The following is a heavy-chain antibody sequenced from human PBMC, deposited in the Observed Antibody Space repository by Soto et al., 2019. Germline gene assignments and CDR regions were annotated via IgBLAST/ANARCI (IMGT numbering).Heavy chain of an antibody. CDR1: GGSISSSSYY. J-gene: IGHJ4*02. D-gene: IGHD6-19*01. CDR3: ARHLVESRNGWLVPTQLVTFDY. Sequence: QLQLQESGPGLVKPSETLSLTCTVSGGSISSSSYYWGWIRQPPGKGLEWIGSIYYSGSTYYNPSLKSRVTISVATSKNQFSLKLSSVTAADTAAYYCARHLVESRNGWLVPTQLVTFDYWGQGTLVTVSS. CDR2: IYYSGST. V-gene: IGHV4-39*01.